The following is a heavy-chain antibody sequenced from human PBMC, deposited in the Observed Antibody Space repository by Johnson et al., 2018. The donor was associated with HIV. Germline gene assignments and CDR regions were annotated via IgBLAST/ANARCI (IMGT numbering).Heavy chain of an antibody. CDR3: ATSSVGWGIDAFDI. V-gene: IGHV3-53*02. D-gene: IGHD3-16*01. CDR1: GFNVRNTY. CDR2: ITNYGAT. J-gene: IGHJ3*02. Sequence: VQLVETGGGLIQPGGSLRLSCQVSGFNVRNTYMGWVRQAPGKGLEWVSHITNYGATGYADSAKGRFTISRDNSENTLDLQMNSLRVEDTAVYYCATSSVGWGIDAFDIWGQGTMVTVSS.